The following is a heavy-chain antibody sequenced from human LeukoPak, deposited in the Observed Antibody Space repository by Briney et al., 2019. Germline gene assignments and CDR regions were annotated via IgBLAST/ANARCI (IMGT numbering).Heavy chain of an antibody. CDR3: ARGSPYYYDSSGLYYFDY. V-gene: IGHV1-8*03. D-gene: IGHD3-22*01. J-gene: IGHJ4*02. CDR2: MNPNSGNT. Sequence: ASVKVSCKASGYTFTSYDINWVRQATGQGLEWMGWMNPNSGNTGYAQKFQGRVTITRNTSISTAYMELSSLRSEDTAVYYCARGSPYYYDSSGLYYFDYWGQGTLVTVSS. CDR1: GYTFTSYD.